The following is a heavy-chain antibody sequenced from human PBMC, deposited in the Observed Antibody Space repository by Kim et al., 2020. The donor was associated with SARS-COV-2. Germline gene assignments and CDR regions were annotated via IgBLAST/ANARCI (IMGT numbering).Heavy chain of an antibody. J-gene: IGHJ4*02. CDR3: ARYRPAYDFWSGYYDY. Sequence: SETLSLTCTVSGGSISSYYWSWIRQPPGKGLEWIGYIYYSGSTNYNPSLKSRVTISVDTSKNQFSLKLSSVTAADTAVYYCARYRPAYDFWSGYYDYWVQGTLVTVSS. V-gene: IGHV4-59*13. CDR1: GGSISSYY. D-gene: IGHD3-3*01. CDR2: IYYSGST.